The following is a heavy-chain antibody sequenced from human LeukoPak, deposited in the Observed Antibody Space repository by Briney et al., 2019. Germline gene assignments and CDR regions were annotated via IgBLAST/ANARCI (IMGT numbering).Heavy chain of an antibody. Sequence: PSETLSLTCAVSDDSFSSHYWTWIRQPPGKGLEWIGYISYIGTTNYNPSLKSRVTLSIDMSKNQFSLKLRSVTAADTAVYYCARDLVTVTKGFDIWGQGTMVSVSS. D-gene: IGHD4-17*01. CDR2: ISYIGTT. CDR3: ARDLVTVTKGFDI. V-gene: IGHV4-59*11. CDR1: DDSFSSHY. J-gene: IGHJ3*02.